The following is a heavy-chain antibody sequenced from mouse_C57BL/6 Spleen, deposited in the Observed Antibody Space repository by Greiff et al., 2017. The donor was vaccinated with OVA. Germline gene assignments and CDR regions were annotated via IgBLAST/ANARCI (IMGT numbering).Heavy chain of an antibody. CDR1: GFTFSSYA. D-gene: IGHD2-4*01. CDR3: ATGLAWFAY. V-gene: IGHV5-4*03. Sequence: EVKLVESGGGLVKPGGSLKLSCAASGFTFSSYAMSWVRQTPEKRLEWVATISDGGSYTYYPDKVKGRFTISRDNAKNNLYLQMSHLKSEDTAMYYCATGLAWFAYWGQGTLVTVSA. CDR2: ISDGGSYT. J-gene: IGHJ3*01.